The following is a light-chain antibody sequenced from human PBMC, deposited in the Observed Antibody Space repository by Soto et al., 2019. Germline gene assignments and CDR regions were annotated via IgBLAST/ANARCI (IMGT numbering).Light chain of an antibody. CDR3: SSYTIYTTYV. CDR2: GVS. V-gene: IGLV2-14*03. Sequence: QSVPTQPASVSGSPGQSITISCTGTSTDVGAHDFVSWYQHHPGKAPKLMIYGVSDRPSGVSDRFSGSKSANTASLAISGLQPEDEADYYCSSYTIYTTYVFGTGTKVTVL. CDR1: STDVGAHDF. J-gene: IGLJ1*01.